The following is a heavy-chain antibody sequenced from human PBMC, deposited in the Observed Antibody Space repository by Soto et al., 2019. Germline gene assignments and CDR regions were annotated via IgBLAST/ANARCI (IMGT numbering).Heavy chain of an antibody. D-gene: IGHD4-17*01. CDR2: IWYDGSDK. Sequence: PGGSLRLSCEASGFVFGTYGMHWVRQAPGKGLEWVAAIWYDGSDKYYRDSVKGRFTISRDNSKNTLYLQMNSLSAEDTAVYYCARGYADYKSWGQGTPVTVSS. J-gene: IGHJ4*02. CDR1: GFVFGTYG. CDR3: ARGYADYKS. V-gene: IGHV3-33*01.